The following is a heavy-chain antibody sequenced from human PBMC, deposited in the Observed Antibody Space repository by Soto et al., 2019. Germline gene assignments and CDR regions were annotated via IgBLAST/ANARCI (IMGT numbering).Heavy chain of an antibody. D-gene: IGHD2-2*01. V-gene: IGHV4-34*01. CDR1: GGSFSGYY. CDR2: INHSGST. CDR3: ARFYCSSTSCKWGNWFDP. Sequence: ASETLSLTCAVYGGSFSGYYWSWIRQPPGKGLEWIGEINHSGSTNYNPSLKSRVTISADTSKNQFSLKLSSVTAADTAVYYCARFYCSSTSCKWGNWFDPWGQGTLVTVSS. J-gene: IGHJ5*02.